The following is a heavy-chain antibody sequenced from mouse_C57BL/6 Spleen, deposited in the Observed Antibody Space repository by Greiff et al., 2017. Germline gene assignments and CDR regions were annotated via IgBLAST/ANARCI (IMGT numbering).Heavy chain of an antibody. CDR1: GYSFTGYY. CDR3: ARDGAVSYWYFDV. V-gene: IGHV1-42*01. Sequence: VHVKQSGPELVKPGASVKISCKASGYSFTGYYMNWVKQSPEKSLEWIGEINPSTGGTTYNQKFKAKATLTVDKSSSTAYMQLKSLTSEDSAVYYCARDGAVSYWYFDVWGTGTTVTVSS. CDR2: INPSTGGT. J-gene: IGHJ1*03.